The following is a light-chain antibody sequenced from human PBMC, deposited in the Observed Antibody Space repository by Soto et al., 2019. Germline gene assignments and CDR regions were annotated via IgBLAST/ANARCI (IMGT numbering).Light chain of an antibody. J-gene: IGKJ1*01. CDR1: QSVGSSY. V-gene: IGKV3-20*01. CDR2: GAS. Sequence: EIVLTQSPGTLSLSPGERATLSCRASQSVGSSYLAWYQRKPGQAPRLLISGASSRATGIPDRFSGSGSGTDFTLTISRLEPEDFAVYYCQQYGSSPRTFGQGTKVEIK. CDR3: QQYGSSPRT.